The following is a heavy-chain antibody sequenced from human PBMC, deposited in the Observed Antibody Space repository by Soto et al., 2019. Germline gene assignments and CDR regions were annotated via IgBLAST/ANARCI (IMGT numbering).Heavy chain of an antibody. CDR3: AKSPRGINYYYYSYMDV. D-gene: IGHD2-21*01. J-gene: IGHJ6*03. CDR1: GFSISRYG. Sequence: GRSLIVSSAATGFSISRYGLHYVRQAPGKGLEWVAVISYDGSNKYYADSVKGRFTISRDNSKNTLYLQMNSLSAQDTAVYYCAKSPRGINYYYYSYMDVWGKGTTVTVSS. CDR2: ISYDGSNK. V-gene: IGHV3-30*18.